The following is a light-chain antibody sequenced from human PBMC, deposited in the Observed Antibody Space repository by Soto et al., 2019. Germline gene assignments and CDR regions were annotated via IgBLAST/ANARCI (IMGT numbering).Light chain of an antibody. CDR2: AAS. V-gene: IGKV3-15*01. Sequence: EIVMTQSPATLSVSPGETATLSCRASQSVGSDVAWYQHKPGQAPRLLIVAASMRATGVPGRFSGGGSGTEFTLTISSLQSEDFAVYYCQQYKNWPPLTFGGGTTVEIK. J-gene: IGKJ4*01. CDR1: QSVGSD. CDR3: QQYKNWPPLT.